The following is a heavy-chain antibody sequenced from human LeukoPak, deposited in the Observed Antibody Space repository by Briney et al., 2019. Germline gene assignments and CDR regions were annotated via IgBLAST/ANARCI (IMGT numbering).Heavy chain of an antibody. CDR3: AKDRDGDSTPNWFDP. CDR2: ITWNSDSM. Sequence: GGSLRLSCAASGFTFSDYYMSWVRQALGKGLEWVSGITWNSDSMGYADSVKGRFTISRDNAKNSLYLQMNSLRAEDTALYYCAKDRDGDSTPNWFDPWGQGTLVTVSS. D-gene: IGHD4-17*01. J-gene: IGHJ5*02. CDR1: GFTFSDYY. V-gene: IGHV3-9*01.